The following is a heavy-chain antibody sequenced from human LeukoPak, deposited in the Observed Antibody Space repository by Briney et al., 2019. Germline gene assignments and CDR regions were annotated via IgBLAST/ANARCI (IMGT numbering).Heavy chain of an antibody. V-gene: IGHV1-3*01. CDR1: GYTFTSYA. J-gene: IGHJ4*02. CDR2: INAGNGNT. CDR3: ARGGMIAAAAGY. D-gene: IGHD6-13*01. Sequence: ASVKVSCKASGYTFTSYAMHWVRQAPGQRLEWMGWINAGNGNTKYSQKFQGRVTITRDTSASTAYMELSSLRSEDTAVYYCARGGMIAAAAGYWGQGTLVTVSS.